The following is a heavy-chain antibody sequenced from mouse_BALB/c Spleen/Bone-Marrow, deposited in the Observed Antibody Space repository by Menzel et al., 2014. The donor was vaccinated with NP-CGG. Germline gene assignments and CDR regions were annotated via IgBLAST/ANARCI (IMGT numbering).Heavy chain of an antibody. CDR1: GFTFSSYG. V-gene: IGHV5-6-3*01. Sequence: EVQVEESGGGLVQPGGSLKLSCAASGFTFSSYGMSWVRQTPDKRLELVATINSNGGSTYYPDSVKGRFTISRDNAKNTLYLQMSSLKSEDTAMYYCARDRGWLLRFAYWGQGTLVTVSA. D-gene: IGHD2-3*01. CDR2: INSNGGST. J-gene: IGHJ3*01. CDR3: ARDRGWLLRFAY.